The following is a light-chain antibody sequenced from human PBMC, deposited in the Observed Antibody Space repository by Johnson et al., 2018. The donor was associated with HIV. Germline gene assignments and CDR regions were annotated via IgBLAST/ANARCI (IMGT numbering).Light chain of an antibody. J-gene: IGLJ1*01. CDR2: ENN. CDR3: GTWDSSLSAGGV. Sequence: QSVLTQPPSVSAAPGQKVTISCSGSSSNIGNNYVSWYQHLPGTAPKLLIYENNKRPPGIPDRFSGSKSGTSATLGITGLQTGDEADYYCGTWDSSLSAGGVFGTGTKVTVL. V-gene: IGLV1-51*02. CDR1: SSNIGNNY.